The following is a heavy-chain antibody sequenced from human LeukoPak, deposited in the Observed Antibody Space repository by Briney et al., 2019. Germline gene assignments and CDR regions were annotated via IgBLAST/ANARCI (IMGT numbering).Heavy chain of an antibody. CDR3: ARGKNWLADY. CDR2: IKQDGSDI. CDR1: GFTFSNYW. J-gene: IGHJ4*02. D-gene: IGHD3-9*01. V-gene: IGHV3-7*01. Sequence: GGSLRLSCAASGFTFSNYWMNWVRQAPGKGLEWVACIKQDGSDIYYVDSVRGRFTVSRDNAKNSLYLQMNSLRAEDTAMYYCARGKNWLADYWGQGTLVTVSS.